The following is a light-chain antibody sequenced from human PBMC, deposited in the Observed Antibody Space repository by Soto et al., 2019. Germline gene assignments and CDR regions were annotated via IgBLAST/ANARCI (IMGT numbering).Light chain of an antibody. CDR2: GAS. CDR3: QQGHNWPLT. Sequence: EIVMTQSPATLSLSPGERAALSCRASQSINSELAWYQQKPGQPPRLLIYGASTRATGVPARFTGSESGSEFTLTIRGLQSEDFAVYYCQQGHNWPLTSGQGTRLEI. J-gene: IGKJ2*01. CDR1: QSINSE. V-gene: IGKV3-15*01.